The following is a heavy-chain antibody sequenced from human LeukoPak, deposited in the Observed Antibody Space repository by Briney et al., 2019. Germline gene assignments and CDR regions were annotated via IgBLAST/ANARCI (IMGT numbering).Heavy chain of an antibody. CDR3: ALSSSPCCFDY. V-gene: IGHV3-23*01. Sequence: GGSLRLSCAASGFTFSSYAMSWVRQALGKGLEWVSAISGSGGSTYYADSVKGRFTISRDNSKNTLYLQMNSLRAEDTAVYYCALSSSPCCFDYWGQGTLVTVSS. J-gene: IGHJ4*02. CDR1: GFTFSSYA. D-gene: IGHD6-6*01. CDR2: ISGSGGST.